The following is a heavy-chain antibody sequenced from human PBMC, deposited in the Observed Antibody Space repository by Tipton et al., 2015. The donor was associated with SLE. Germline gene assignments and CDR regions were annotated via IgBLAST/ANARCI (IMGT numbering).Heavy chain of an antibody. CDR3: ARRMGSSGYYSLGY. V-gene: IGHV3-53*05. J-gene: IGHJ4*02. CDR2: IYSGGST. D-gene: IGHD3-22*01. CDR1: GFTVSSNY. Sequence: SLRLSCAASGFTVSSNYMSWVRQAPGKGLEWVSVIYSGGSTYYADSVKGRFTISRDNSKNTPYLQMNSLRAEDTAVYYCARRMGSSGYYSLGYWGQGTLVTVSS.